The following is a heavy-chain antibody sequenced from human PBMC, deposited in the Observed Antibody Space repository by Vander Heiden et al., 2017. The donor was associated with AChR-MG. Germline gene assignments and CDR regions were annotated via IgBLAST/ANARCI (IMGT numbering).Heavy chain of an antibody. J-gene: IGHJ6*02. D-gene: IGHD4-17*01. CDR2: IYSGGST. Sequence: EVQLVESGGGLIQPGGYLLLSCAASGFTVSSKYTSGVRQAPGKGLEWVSVIYSGGSTYYADSVKGRFTISRDNSKNTLYLQMNSLRAEDTAVYYCARDSFPLASYGDLSYYYGMDVWGQGTTVTVSS. V-gene: IGHV3-53*01. CDR1: GFTVSSKY. CDR3: ARDSFPLASYGDLSYYYGMDV.